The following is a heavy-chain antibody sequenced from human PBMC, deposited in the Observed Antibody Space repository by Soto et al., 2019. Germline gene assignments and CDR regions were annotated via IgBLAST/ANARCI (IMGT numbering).Heavy chain of an antibody. CDR3: AAGEASSRNLAPYYLDF. CDR1: GGSMRNYF. V-gene: IGHV4-59*01. J-gene: IGHJ4*02. CDR2: IHYSGTT. D-gene: IGHD6-13*01. Sequence: SETLSLTCTVSGGSMRNYFWTWIRQPPGKGLEWIGYIHYSGTTSFFPSYNPSLRSRVTISGDTSKNQFSLKLLSVTTADTAVYFCAAGEASSRNLAPYYLDFWGQGTLVTVSS.